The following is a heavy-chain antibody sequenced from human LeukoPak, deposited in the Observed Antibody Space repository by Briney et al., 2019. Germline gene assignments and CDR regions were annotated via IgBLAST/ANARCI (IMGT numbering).Heavy chain of an antibody. Sequence: GGSLGLSCEGSGFTFSTSWMHWVRQAPGKGLVWVSRIDSDGSRITYADSVKGRFTISRDNAKNTVYLQMNSLRAEDTAVYYCARGRSGSYGSFDYWSLGNLVTVSS. CDR3: ARGRSGSYGSFDY. D-gene: IGHD3-10*01. V-gene: IGHV3-74*03. CDR1: GFTFSTSW. J-gene: IGHJ4*02. CDR2: IDSDGSRI.